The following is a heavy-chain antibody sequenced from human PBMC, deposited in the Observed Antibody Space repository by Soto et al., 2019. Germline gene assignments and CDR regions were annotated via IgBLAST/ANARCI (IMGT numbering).Heavy chain of an antibody. CDR3: ARDAPYNWKYFDY. D-gene: IGHD1-20*01. V-gene: IGHV1-69*06. CDR1: GGTFSSYA. Sequence: SVKVSCKASGGTFSSYAISWVRQAPGQGLEWMGGIIPIFGTANYAQKFQGRVTITADKSTSTAYMELSSLRSEDTAVYYCARDAPYNWKYFDYWGQGTLVTVSS. CDR2: IIPIFGTA. J-gene: IGHJ4*02.